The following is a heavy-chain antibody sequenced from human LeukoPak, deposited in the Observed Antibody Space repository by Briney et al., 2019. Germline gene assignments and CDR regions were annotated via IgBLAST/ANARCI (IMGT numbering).Heavy chain of an antibody. D-gene: IGHD3-10*01. Sequence: GGSLRLSCAASGFTFSSYWMHWVRQAPGKGLMWVSRINNDGRTTTYADSAKGRFTISRDNARSTLYLQMNSLRADDTAVYYCVKSGIPGPLAFDIWGQGTVVTVSS. CDR3: VKSGIPGPLAFDI. V-gene: IGHV3-74*01. CDR1: GFTFSSYW. J-gene: IGHJ3*02. CDR2: INNDGRTT.